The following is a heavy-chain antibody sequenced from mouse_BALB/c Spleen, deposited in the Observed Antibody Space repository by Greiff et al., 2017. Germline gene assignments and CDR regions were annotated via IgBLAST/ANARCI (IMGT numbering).Heavy chain of an antibody. V-gene: IGHV3-2*02. CDR1: GYSITSDYA. D-gene: IGHD2-4*01. CDR2: ISYSGST. Sequence: EVKLQESGPGLVKPSQSLSLTCTVTGYSITSDYAWNWIRQFPGNKLEWMGYISYSGSTSYNPSLKSRISITRDTSKNQFFLQLNSVTTEDTATYYCAPMITTTAFAYWGQGTLVTVSA. J-gene: IGHJ3*01. CDR3: APMITTTAFAY.